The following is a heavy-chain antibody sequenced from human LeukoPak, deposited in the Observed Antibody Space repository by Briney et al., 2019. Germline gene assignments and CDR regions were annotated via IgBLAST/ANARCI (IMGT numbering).Heavy chain of an antibody. J-gene: IGHJ4*02. D-gene: IGHD6-6*01. Sequence: ASVKVSCKASGGTFSSYAISWVRQAPGQGLEWMGWISAYNGNTNYAQKLQGRVTMTTDTSTSTAYMELRSLRSDDTAVYYCARDQTSVSGIAAPHEVDYWGQGTLVTVSS. V-gene: IGHV1-18*01. CDR2: ISAYNGNT. CDR1: GGTFSSYA. CDR3: ARDQTSVSGIAAPHEVDY.